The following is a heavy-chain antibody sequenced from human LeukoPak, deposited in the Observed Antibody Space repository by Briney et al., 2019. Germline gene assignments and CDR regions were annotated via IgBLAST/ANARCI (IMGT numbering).Heavy chain of an antibody. CDR1: GFTFSSYW. D-gene: IGHD3-22*01. V-gene: IGHV3-7*01. CDR2: IKEDGSEE. CDR3: ARDWLAGNPYHTFDL. J-gene: IGHJ3*01. Sequence: GGPLRLSCAASGFTFSSYWMSWVRQAPGKGLECVANIKEDGSEEYYVDSVKGRFSISRDNAKNSLYLQMNSLRAEDTAVYYCARDWLAGNPYHTFDLWGKGTMVTVSS.